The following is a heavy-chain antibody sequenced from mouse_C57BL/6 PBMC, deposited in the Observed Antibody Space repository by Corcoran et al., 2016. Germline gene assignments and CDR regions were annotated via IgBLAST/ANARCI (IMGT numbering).Heavy chain of an antibody. CDR3: ATFYDYPYAMDY. J-gene: IGHJ4*01. D-gene: IGHD2-4*01. Sequence: QIQLVQSGPELKKPGETVKISCKASGYTFTTYGMSWVKQAPGKGLKWMGWINTYSGVPTYADDFKGRFAFSLETSASTAYLQINNLKNEDTATYFCATFYDYPYAMDYWGQGTSVTVSS. CDR2: INTYSGVP. CDR1: GYTFTTYG. V-gene: IGHV9-3*01.